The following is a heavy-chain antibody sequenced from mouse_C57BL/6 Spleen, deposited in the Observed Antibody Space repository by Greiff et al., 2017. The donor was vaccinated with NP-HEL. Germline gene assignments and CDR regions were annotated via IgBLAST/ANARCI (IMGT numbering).Heavy chain of an antibody. J-gene: IGHJ4*01. D-gene: IGHD3-3*01. Sequence: VQLQQSGAELVRPGTSVKVSCKASGYAFTNYLIEWVKQRPGQGLEWIGVINPGSGGTNYNEKFKGKATLTADKSSSTAYMQLSSLTSEDSAVYFCARRGTPYAMDYWGQGTSVTVSS. CDR1: GYAFTNYL. CDR3: ARRGTPYAMDY. V-gene: IGHV1-54*01. CDR2: INPGSGGT.